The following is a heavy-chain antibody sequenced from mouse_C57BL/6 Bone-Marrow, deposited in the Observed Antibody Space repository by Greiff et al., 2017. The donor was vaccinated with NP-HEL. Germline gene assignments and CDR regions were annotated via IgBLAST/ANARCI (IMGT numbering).Heavy chain of an antibody. D-gene: IGHD2-5*01. J-gene: IGHJ1*03. CDR1: GYSITSGYY. CDR3: ARGYYSNPYWYFDV. Sequence: EVKLQQSGPGLVKPSQSLSLTCSVTGYSITSGYYWNWIRQFPGNKLEWMGYISYDGSNNYNPSLKNRISITRDTSKNQFFLKLNSVTTEDTATYYCARGYYSNPYWYFDVWGTGTTVTVSS. CDR2: ISYDGSN. V-gene: IGHV3-6*01.